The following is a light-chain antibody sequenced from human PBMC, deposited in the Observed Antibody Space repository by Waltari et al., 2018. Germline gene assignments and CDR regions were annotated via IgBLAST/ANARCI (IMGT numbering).Light chain of an antibody. V-gene: IGKV1-9*01. CDR3: QQFYTDPLP. J-gene: IGKJ4*01. CDR1: QDITSY. Sequence: DIQLTQSPSFLSASIGDRVIITCRASQDITSYLTWYQLKPGKAPKLLIFHASTLQPGVPPRFSASGSGTDFTLTISSLQPEDFATYYCQQFYTDPLPFGGGTKVESK. CDR2: HAS.